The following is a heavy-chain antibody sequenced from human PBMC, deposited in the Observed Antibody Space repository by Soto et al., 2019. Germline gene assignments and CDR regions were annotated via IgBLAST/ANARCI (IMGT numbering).Heavy chain of an antibody. V-gene: IGHV1-2*02. J-gene: IGHJ6*02. D-gene: IGHD2-8*02. Sequence: QVQLVQSGAEVKKPGASVKVSCEASEYTFSGFHIHWVRQAPGQGLEWMGWINPKSGDTKYAQKFQGRVTLTRDTAIRTGYTELRRPESNGTAVYYCATGLWTVGHWTGGSRYHRMAVWGQGPTVTVSS. CDR2: INPKSGDT. CDR1: EYTFSGFH. CDR3: ATGLWTVGHWTGGSRYHRMAV.